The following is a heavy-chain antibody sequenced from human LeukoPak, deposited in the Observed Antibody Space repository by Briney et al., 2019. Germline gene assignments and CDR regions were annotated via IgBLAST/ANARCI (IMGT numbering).Heavy chain of an antibody. CDR1: GFSFSTYG. Sequence: GGSLRLSCAASGFSFSTYGMHWVRQAPGKGLEWVSSISSSSSYIYYADSVKGRFTISRDNAKNSLYLQMNSLRAEDTAVYYCAREESGMDVWGQGTTVTVSS. J-gene: IGHJ6*02. D-gene: IGHD5-24*01. V-gene: IGHV3-21*01. CDR2: ISSSSSYI. CDR3: AREESGMDV.